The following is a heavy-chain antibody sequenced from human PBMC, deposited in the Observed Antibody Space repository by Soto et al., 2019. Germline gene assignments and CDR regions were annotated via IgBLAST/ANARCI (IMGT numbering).Heavy chain of an antibody. CDR3: AKDDVAHTGVWEACDM. D-gene: IGHD2-8*01. V-gene: IGHV3-23*01. Sequence: EVPLLESGGGLVQPGGSLRLSCAASGFSFRYYTMSWVRQAPGKGLEWVSGIVGGGDDMYYAASVRGRFTVSRDNSKHTLFLQMDSLRVDDTAVYYCAKDDVAHTGVWEACDMWVQGTKVTVAS. CDR1: GFSFRYYT. J-gene: IGHJ3*02. CDR2: IVGGGDDM.